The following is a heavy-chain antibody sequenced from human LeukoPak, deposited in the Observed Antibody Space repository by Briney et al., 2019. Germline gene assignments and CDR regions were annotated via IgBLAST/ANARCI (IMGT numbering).Heavy chain of an antibody. Sequence: SETLSLTCTVSGGSISSSSYYWGWIRQPPGKGLEWIGTIYYSGSTYYNPSLKSRVTISVDTSKNQFSLKLTSVTAADTAVYYCARVPRTTPNWFDPWGQGTLVIVSS. D-gene: IGHD4-17*01. V-gene: IGHV4-39*01. J-gene: IGHJ5*02. CDR3: ARVPRTTPNWFDP. CDR2: IYYSGST. CDR1: GGSISSSSYY.